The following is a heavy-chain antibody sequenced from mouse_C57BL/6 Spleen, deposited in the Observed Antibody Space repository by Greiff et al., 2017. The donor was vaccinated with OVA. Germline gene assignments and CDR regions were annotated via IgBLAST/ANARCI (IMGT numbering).Heavy chain of an antibody. CDR2: ISSGGSYT. J-gene: IGHJ2*01. Sequence: EVKLMESGGDLVKPGGSLKLSCAASGFTFSSYGMSWVRQTPDKRLEWVATISSGGSYTYYPDSVKGRFTISRDNAKNTLYLQMSSLKSEDTAMYYCARHGTTVVERDYFDYWGQGTTLTVSS. D-gene: IGHD1-1*01. CDR3: ARHGTTVVERDYFDY. CDR1: GFTFSSYG. V-gene: IGHV5-6*01.